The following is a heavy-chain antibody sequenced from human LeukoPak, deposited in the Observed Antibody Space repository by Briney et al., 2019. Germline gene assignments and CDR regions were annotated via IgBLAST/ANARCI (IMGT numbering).Heavy chain of an antibody. V-gene: IGHV1-46*01. Sequence: ASVKVSCKASGYTFTSYYMHWVRQAPGQGLEWMGIINPSGGSTSCAQKFQGRVTMTRDTSTSTVYMELSSLRSEDTAVYYCAREAIATADHYGMDVWGKGTTVTVSS. CDR2: INPSGGST. D-gene: IGHD6-13*01. CDR3: AREAIATADHYGMDV. J-gene: IGHJ6*04. CDR1: GYTFTSYY.